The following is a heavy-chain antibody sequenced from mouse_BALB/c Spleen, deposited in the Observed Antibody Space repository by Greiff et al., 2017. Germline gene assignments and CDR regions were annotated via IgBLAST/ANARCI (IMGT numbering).Heavy chain of an antibody. V-gene: IGHV1-7*01. CDR1: GYTFTSYW. CDR3: ARNYGNLFAY. CDR2: INPSTGYT. Sequence: QVQLKQSGAELAKPGASVKMSCKASGYTFTSYWMHWVKQRPGQGLEWIGYINPSTGYTEYNQKFKDKATLTADKSSSTAYMQLSSLTSEDSAVYYCARNYGNLFAYWGQGTLVTVSA. D-gene: IGHD2-1*01. J-gene: IGHJ3*01.